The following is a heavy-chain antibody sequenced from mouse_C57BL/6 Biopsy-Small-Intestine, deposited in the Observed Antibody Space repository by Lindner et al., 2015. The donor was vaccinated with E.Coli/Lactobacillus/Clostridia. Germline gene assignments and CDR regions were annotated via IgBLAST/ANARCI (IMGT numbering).Heavy chain of an antibody. CDR1: GYTFTTYG. CDR3: ARFLNWDYFAY. CDR2: IYSGSGNT. J-gene: IGHJ2*01. D-gene: IGHD4-1*01. Sequence: VQLQESGPELVKPGASVKISCKASGYTFTTYGISWVKQRTGQGLEWIGEIYSGSGNTYFNEKFKGKATLTADKSSSTAYMELRSLTSEDSAVYFCARFLNWDYFAYWGQGTTLTVSS. V-gene: IGHV1-81*01.